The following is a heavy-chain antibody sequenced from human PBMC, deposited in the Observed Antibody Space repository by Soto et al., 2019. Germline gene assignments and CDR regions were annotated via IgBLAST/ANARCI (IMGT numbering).Heavy chain of an antibody. CDR3: LKFLLQYTVTTCVS. CDR2: ISSDRHNK. Sequence: QVQLVESGGGVVQTGRSLRLCCADSGFTIDSYGMHWVRQAPGKGLEWVAVISSDRHNKYYADSVKGRFSIYRDNFNDILYLHMSSLRVEDTAAYYCLKFLLQYTVTTCVSCGQGTLVTVSS. CDR1: GFTIDSYG. V-gene: IGHV3-30*18. J-gene: IGHJ5*02. D-gene: IGHD4-17*01.